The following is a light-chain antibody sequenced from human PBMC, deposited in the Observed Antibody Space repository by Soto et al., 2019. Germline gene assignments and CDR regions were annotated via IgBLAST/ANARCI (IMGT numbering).Light chain of an antibody. CDR3: CSYAGSSLYV. V-gene: IGLV2-23*02. Sequence: QSVLPQPASVSGSPGQAITISCTGTSSDVGSYNLVSWYQQHPGKAPKLMIYEVSKRPSGVSNRFSGSKSGNTASLTISGLQAEDEADYYCCSYAGSSLYVFGTGTKVPVL. CDR1: SSDVGSYNL. CDR2: EVS. J-gene: IGLJ1*01.